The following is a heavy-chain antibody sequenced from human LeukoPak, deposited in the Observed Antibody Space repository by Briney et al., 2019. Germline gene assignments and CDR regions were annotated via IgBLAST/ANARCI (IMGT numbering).Heavy chain of an antibody. CDR2: IKSKTDGGTT. J-gene: IGHJ4*02. CDR1: GFTFTNAW. CDR3: TTDEWN. D-gene: IGHD3-3*01. Sequence: GGSLRLSCTAPGFTFTNAWMSWVRQAPGKGLEWVGRIKSKTDGGTTAYPAPVQGRFTISRDDSKKMVYLQMNSLKTEDTAVYYCTTDEWNWGQGTQVTVSS. V-gene: IGHV3-15*01.